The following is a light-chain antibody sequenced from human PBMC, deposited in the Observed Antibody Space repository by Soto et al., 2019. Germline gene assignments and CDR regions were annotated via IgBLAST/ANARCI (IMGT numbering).Light chain of an antibody. V-gene: IGLV3-25*03. CDR1: ALPKQY. J-gene: IGLJ1*01. Sequence: SYELTQPPSVSVSPGQTARITCSGDALPKQYAYWYQQKPGQAPVLVIYKDSERPSGIPERFSGSSSGTTVTLTISGVQAEDEADYYCQSADSSGTYVFGTGTMLTVL. CDR3: QSADSSGTYV. CDR2: KDS.